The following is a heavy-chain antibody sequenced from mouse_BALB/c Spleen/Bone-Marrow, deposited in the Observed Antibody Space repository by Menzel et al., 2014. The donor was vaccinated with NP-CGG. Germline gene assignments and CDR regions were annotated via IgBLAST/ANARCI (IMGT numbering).Heavy chain of an antibody. CDR2: ISSGGGST. D-gene: IGHD1-2*01. Sequence: EVQVVESGGGLVKPGGSLKLSCAASGFAFSSYDMSWVRQTPEKRLEWVAYISSGGGSTYYPDTVKGRLTISRDNAKNTLYLQMSSLKSEDTAMYYCARHYGYGAMDYWGQGTSVTVSS. V-gene: IGHV5-12-1*01. CDR3: ARHYGYGAMDY. CDR1: GFAFSSYD. J-gene: IGHJ4*01.